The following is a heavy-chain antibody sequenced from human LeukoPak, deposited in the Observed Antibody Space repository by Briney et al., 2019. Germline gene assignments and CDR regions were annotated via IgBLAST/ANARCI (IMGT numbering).Heavy chain of an antibody. D-gene: IGHD5-18*01. CDR1: GGSFSGYY. CDR3: ARLKIQVWLWRDNWFDP. Sequence: SETLSLTCAVYGGSFSGYYWSWIRQPPGKGLEWIGEINHSGSTNYNPSLKSRVTISVDTSKNQFSLKLSSVTAADTAGYYCARLKIQVWLWRDNWFDPWGKGTLVTVSS. CDR2: INHSGST. V-gene: IGHV4-34*01. J-gene: IGHJ5*02.